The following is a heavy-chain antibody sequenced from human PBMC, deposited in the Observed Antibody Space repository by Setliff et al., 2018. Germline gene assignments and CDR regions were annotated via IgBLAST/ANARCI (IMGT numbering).Heavy chain of an antibody. V-gene: IGHV5-51*01. CDR2: IYAGDSDT. Sequence: GESLKISCKGSGYSFTNYWIGWVRQMPGKGLEWMGIIYAGDSDTKYSPSFQGQVTISADKSISTAYLQWSSLKASDTAMYYCARYDSSGYHYYYGMDVWGQGTTVTVSS. CDR1: GYSFTNYW. J-gene: IGHJ6*02. CDR3: ARYDSSGYHYYYGMDV. D-gene: IGHD3-22*01.